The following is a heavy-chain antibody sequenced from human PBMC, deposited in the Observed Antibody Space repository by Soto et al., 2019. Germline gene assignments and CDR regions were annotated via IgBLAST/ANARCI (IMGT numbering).Heavy chain of an antibody. CDR3: ARDKSTMVRGPPSGWFDP. J-gene: IGHJ5*02. Sequence: ASVKVSCKASGYTFTSYGISWVRQAPGQGLAWMGWIRAYNGNTNYAQKLQGSVTMTTDTSTSQAYMELRSLRSDDTAVYYCARDKSTMVRGPPSGWFDPWGQGTLVTVSS. D-gene: IGHD3-10*01. CDR2: IRAYNGNT. V-gene: IGHV1-18*01. CDR1: GYTFTSYG.